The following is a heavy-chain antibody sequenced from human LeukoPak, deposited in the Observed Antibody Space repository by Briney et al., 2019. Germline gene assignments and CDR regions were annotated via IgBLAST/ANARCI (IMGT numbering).Heavy chain of an antibody. D-gene: IGHD5-12*01. CDR3: ASGYSGYDLNY. Sequence: ASVKVSCKTSDFRDYYMNWVRQAPGQGLEWLRWINPKSGDTDYAQKSQGRATMTRGTSISTAYMELSGLKPDDTAIYFCASGYSGYDLNYWGQGTQVTVSS. J-gene: IGHJ4*02. CDR1: DFRDYY. V-gene: IGHV1-2*02. CDR2: INPKSGDT.